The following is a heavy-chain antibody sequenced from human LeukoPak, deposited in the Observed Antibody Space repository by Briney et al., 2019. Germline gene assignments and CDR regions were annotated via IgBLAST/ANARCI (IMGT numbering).Heavy chain of an antibody. J-gene: IGHJ4*02. D-gene: IGHD1-26*01. V-gene: IGHV4-61*01. Sequence: SETLSLTCTVSGGSVSSGSYYWGWIRQPPGKGLEWIGYIYYSGSTNYNPSLKNRVTISLDTSKNQFSLKLSSVTAADTAVYYCARGSPAPDYWGKGTLVTVSS. CDR3: ARGSPAPDY. CDR1: GGSVSSGSYY. CDR2: IYYSGST.